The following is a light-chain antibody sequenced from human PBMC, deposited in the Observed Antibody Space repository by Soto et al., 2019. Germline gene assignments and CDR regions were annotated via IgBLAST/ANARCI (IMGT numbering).Light chain of an antibody. J-gene: IGKJ2*01. V-gene: IGKV1-33*01. CDR2: DAS. Sequence: DIQMTQSPSSLSASVGDRVTITCQASQDISNYLNWYQHKPGKAPKLLIYDASNLEAGVPSRFSGSGSGTDFTFTINSLQPEDVATYYCQQYVNLPYTFGQGTKLEIK. CDR3: QQYVNLPYT. CDR1: QDISNY.